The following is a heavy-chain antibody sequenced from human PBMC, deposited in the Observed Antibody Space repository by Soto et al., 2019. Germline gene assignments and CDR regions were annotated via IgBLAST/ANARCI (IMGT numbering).Heavy chain of an antibody. CDR3: ARGIRDYDFWRKAGYCDL. CDR2: IIPIFGTA. J-gene: IGHJ2*01. V-gene: IGHV1-69*01. CDR1: GGTFSSYA. Sequence: QVQLVQSGAEVKKPGSSVKVSCKASGGTFSSYAISWVRQAPGQGLEWMGGIIPIFGTANYAQKFQGRVTIAGDESTSTAYMELSSLRSDDTAEYYSARGIRDYDFWRKAGYCDLWGRGTLVTVSS. D-gene: IGHD3-3*01.